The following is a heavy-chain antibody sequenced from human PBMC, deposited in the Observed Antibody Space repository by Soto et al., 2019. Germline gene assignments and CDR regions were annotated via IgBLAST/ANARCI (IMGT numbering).Heavy chain of an antibody. CDR1: GFTFSSYA. CDR2: ISGSGGST. J-gene: IGHJ4*02. V-gene: IGHV3-23*01. CDR3: AKFGRDWGFWSGYYIEDGGIDY. D-gene: IGHD3-3*01. Sequence: GGSLRLSCAASGFTFSSYAMSWVRQAPGKGLEWVSAISGSGGSTYYADSVKGRFTISRDNSKNTLYLQMNSLRAEDTAVYYCAKFGRDWGFWSGYYIEDGGIDYWGQGTLVTVSS.